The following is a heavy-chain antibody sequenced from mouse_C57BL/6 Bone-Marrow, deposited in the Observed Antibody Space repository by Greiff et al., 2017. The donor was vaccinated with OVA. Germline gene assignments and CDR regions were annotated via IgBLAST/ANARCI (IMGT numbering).Heavy chain of an antibody. CDR2: ISYDGSN. J-gene: IGHJ1*03. CDR1: GYSITSGYY. Sequence: EVQLVESGPGLVKPSQSLSLTCSVTGYSITSGYYWNWIRQFPGNKLEWMGYISYDGSNNYNPSLKNRISITRDTSKNQFFLKLNSVTTEDTATYYCAREGDRYFDVWGTGTTVTVSS. D-gene: IGHD3-3*01. V-gene: IGHV3-6*01. CDR3: AREGDRYFDV.